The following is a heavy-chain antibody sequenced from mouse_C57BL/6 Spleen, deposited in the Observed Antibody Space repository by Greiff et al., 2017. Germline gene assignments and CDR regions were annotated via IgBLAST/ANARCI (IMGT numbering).Heavy chain of an antibody. V-gene: IGHV1-50*01. Sequence: VQLQQPGAELVQPGASVKLSCKASGYTFTSYWMQWVKQRPGQGLEWIGEIDPSDSYTNYNQKFKGKATWTVDTSSSTAYMQRSSLTSEDSAVYYCARWVYYFDYWGQGTTLTVSS. CDR3: ARWVYYFDY. J-gene: IGHJ2*01. CDR1: GYTFTSYW. CDR2: IDPSDSYT.